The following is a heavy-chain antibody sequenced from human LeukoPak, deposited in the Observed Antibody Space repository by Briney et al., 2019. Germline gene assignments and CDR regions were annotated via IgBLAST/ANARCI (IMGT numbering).Heavy chain of an antibody. CDR2: INPNSGGT. Sequence: AAGRVSCKASGYTFTDYYLHWVRQAPGQGLEWMGWINPNSGGTNYAQRFQGRVTMTRDTSISTAYMELTRLRSDDTAFYYCARGFESFFYWGQGTLVTVSS. V-gene: IGHV1-2*02. D-gene: IGHD3-3*01. CDR1: GYTFTDYY. CDR3: ARGFESFFY. J-gene: IGHJ4*02.